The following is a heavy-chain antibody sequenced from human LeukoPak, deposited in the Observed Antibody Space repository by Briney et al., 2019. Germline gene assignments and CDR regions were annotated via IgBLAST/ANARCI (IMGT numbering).Heavy chain of an antibody. Sequence: SETLSLTCAVYGGSFSGYYWSWIRQPPGKRLEWIGEINHSGSTNYNPSLKSRVTISVDTSKNQFSLKLSSVTAADTAVYYCAREGINYYGSGSYSRRWFDPWGQGTLVTVSS. D-gene: IGHD3-10*01. J-gene: IGHJ5*02. CDR2: INHSGST. CDR1: GGSFSGYY. CDR3: AREGINYYGSGSYSRRWFDP. V-gene: IGHV4-34*01.